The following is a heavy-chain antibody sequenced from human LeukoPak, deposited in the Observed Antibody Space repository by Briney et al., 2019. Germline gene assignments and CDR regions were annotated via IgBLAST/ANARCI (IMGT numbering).Heavy chain of an antibody. D-gene: IGHD1-26*01. CDR3: AKASGNYREYYFDY. J-gene: IGHJ4*02. CDR2: ISGSGGST. Sequence: GGSLRLSCAASGFSFSSYAMSWVRQAPGKGLEWVSAISGSGGSTYCADSVKGRFTISRDNSKNTLYLQMNSLRAEDTAVYYCAKASGNYREYYFDYWGQGTLVTVSS. V-gene: IGHV3-23*01. CDR1: GFSFSSYA.